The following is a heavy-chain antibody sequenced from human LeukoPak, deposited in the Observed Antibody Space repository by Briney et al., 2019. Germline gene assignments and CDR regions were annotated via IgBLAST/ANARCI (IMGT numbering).Heavy chain of an antibody. CDR1: GFTFSSYN. D-gene: IGHD3-3*02. Sequence: GGSLRLSCAASGFTFSSYNINWVRQAPGKGLEWVSIIYSGATTYYADSVKGRFTISRDTSKNTVSLQMNSLRAEDTAVYFCARVGDHFHWNLDLWGRGTLVTVSS. CDR3: ARVGDHFHWNLDL. J-gene: IGHJ2*01. V-gene: IGHV3-53*01. CDR2: IYSGATT.